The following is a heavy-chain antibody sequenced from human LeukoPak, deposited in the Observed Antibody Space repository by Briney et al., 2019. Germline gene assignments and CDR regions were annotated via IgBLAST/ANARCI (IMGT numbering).Heavy chain of an antibody. CDR3: TDGTAMVN. D-gene: IGHD5-18*01. CDR2: IRSKSNSYAT. J-gene: IGHJ1*01. Sequence: HPGGSLRLSCAASGFTFSGSAMHWVRQASGQGLEWVGRIRSKSNSYATAYTASVKGRFTISRDDSKNTAYLQMNCLKTEDTAVYYCTDGTAMVNWGQGTLVTVSS. V-gene: IGHV3-73*01. CDR1: GFTFSGSA.